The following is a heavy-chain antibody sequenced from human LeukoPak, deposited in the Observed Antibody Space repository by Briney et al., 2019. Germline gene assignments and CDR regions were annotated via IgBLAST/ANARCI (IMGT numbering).Heavy chain of an antibody. CDR3: ARGAIAAAGTEWFDP. CDR1: GGSFSGYY. D-gene: IGHD6-13*01. J-gene: IGHJ5*02. V-gene: IGHV4-34*01. CDR2: INHSGST. Sequence: SETLSLTCAVYGGSFSGYYWSWIRQPPGKGLEWTGEINHSGSTNYNPSLKSRVTISVDTSKNQFSLKLSSVTAADTAVYYCARGAIAAAGTEWFDPWGQGTLVTVSS.